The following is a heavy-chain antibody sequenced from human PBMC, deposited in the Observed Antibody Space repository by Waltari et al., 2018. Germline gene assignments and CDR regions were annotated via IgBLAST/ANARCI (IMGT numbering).Heavy chain of an antibody. CDR3: ASTYYYDSSGYFLPD. J-gene: IGHJ4*02. Sequence: QLQLQESGPGLVKPSETLSLPCTVSGGSISSSSYYWGWIRQPPGKGREWIGSIYYSGSTYYNPSLKSRVTISVDTSKNQFSLKLSSVTAADTAVYYCASTYYYDSSGYFLPDWGQGTLVTVSS. D-gene: IGHD3-22*01. CDR1: GGSISSSSYY. V-gene: IGHV4-39*07. CDR2: IYYSGST.